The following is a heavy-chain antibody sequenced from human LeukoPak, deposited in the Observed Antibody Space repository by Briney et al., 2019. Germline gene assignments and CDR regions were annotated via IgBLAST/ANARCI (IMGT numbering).Heavy chain of an antibody. V-gene: IGHV1-18*01. J-gene: IGHJ4*02. Sequence: ASVKVSCKASGYTFTSYGISWVRQAPGQGLEWMGWISGYNGNTNYAQKLQGRVTMTTDTSTSTAYMELRSLRSDDTAVYYCARGGSSGEWFSHLDYWGQGTLVTVSS. CDR3: ARGGSSGEWFSHLDY. CDR1: GYTFTSYG. CDR2: ISGYNGNT. D-gene: IGHD3-3*01.